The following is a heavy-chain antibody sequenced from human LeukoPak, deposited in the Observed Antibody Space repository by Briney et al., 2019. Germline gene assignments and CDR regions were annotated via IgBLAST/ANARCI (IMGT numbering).Heavy chain of an antibody. CDR2: TFPSGGEI. D-gene: IGHD2-8*02. V-gene: IGHV3-23*01. J-gene: IGHJ4*02. CDR3: ATYRQVLLPFES. Sequence: GGSLRLSCAASGFTFSTFAMIWVRQPPGKGLEWVTSTFPSGGEIHYADSVRGRFTISRDNSKSTLSLQMNSLRAEDTAIYYCATYRQVLLPFESWGQGTLVTVSS. CDR1: GFTFSTFA.